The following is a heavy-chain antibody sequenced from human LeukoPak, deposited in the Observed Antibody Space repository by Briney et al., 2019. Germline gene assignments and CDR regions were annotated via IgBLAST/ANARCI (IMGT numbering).Heavy chain of an antibody. V-gene: IGHV4-34*01. Sequence: SETLSLTSAVYGGSFCGYFWSCIRQPPGKGVEWIGDINHSARTNYNTSLKSRVTISVDTSKSQFSLKLSSVTAAETAVYYCASRRPGSPFDPWGQGTLVTVSS. CDR3: ASRRPGSPFDP. CDR2: INHSART. J-gene: IGHJ5*02. CDR1: GGSFCGYF.